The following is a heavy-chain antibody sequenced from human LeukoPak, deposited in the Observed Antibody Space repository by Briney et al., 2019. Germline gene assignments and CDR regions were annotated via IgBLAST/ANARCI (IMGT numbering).Heavy chain of an antibody. CDR3: AKTLGYNYGYVEN. J-gene: IGHJ4*02. CDR1: GFTCSSCA. CDR2: VSGSGGNT. D-gene: IGHD5-18*01. Sequence: GGSLRLSCAASGFTCSSCAMSCVRQAPGKGLEWVSAVSGSGGNTHDADSVRGRFTISRDNSKNTLYLQMNSLRAEDTAVYYCAKTLGYNYGYVENWGQGTLVTVSS. V-gene: IGHV3-23*01.